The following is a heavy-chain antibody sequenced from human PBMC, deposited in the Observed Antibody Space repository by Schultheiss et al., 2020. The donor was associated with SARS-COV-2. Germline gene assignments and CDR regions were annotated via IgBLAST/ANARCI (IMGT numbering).Heavy chain of an antibody. CDR1: GFTFSSYG. CDR2: ISSSSRYI. CDR3: ASERAYCGGDCYPSPFDY. Sequence: GGSLRLSCAASGFTFSSYGMHWVRQAPGKGLEWVSSISSSSRYIYYADSLKGRFTISRDNAKNTLYLQMNSLRAEDTAVYYCASERAYCGGDCYPSPFDYWGQGTLVTVSS. J-gene: IGHJ4*02. D-gene: IGHD2-21*01. V-gene: IGHV3-21*01.